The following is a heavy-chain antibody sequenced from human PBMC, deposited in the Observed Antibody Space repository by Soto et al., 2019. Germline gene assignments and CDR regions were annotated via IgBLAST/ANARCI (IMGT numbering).Heavy chain of an antibody. D-gene: IGHD1-1*01. J-gene: IGHJ3*01. CDR3: ASWHEREHAYDV. CDR2: LYDVDGS. V-gene: IGHV3-53*01. CDR1: GLTVSGKKY. Sequence: QLVESGGGLIQPGESLRLSCAAFGLTVSGKKYVAWVRQAPGKGLEWVSALYDVDGSFYADSVKGRFTTSSDSSKTTVYLQMNGLRPDDTAVYYCASWHEREHAYDVWGQGTTVTVSS.